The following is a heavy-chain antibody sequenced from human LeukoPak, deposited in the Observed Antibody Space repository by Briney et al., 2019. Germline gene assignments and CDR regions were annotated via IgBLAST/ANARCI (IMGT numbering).Heavy chain of an antibody. J-gene: IGHJ6*03. CDR3: ARGTYSSGWGPNYYYYYYMDV. D-gene: IGHD6-19*01. CDR1: GFTFSSYW. V-gene: IGHV3-7*01. CDR2: IKQDGSEK. Sequence: PGGSLRLSCAASGFTFSSYWMSWVRQAPGKGLEWVANIKQDGSEKYYVDSVKGRFTISRDNAKNSLYLQMNSLRAEDTAVYYCARGTYSSGWGPNYYYYYYMDVWGKGTTVTVSS.